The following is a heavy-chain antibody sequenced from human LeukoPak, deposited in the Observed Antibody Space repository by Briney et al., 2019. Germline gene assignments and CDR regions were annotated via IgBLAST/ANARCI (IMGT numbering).Heavy chain of an antibody. V-gene: IGHV3-48*04. J-gene: IGHJ6*04. D-gene: IGHD3-10*02. CDR2: ISSSSSTI. CDR3: AELGITMIGGV. CDR1: GFTFSSYS. Sequence: GGSLRLSCAASGFTFSSYSMNWVRQAPGKGLEWVSYISSSSSTIYYADSVKGRFTISRDNAKNSLYLQMNSLRAEDTAVYYCAELGITMIGGVWGKGTTVTVSS.